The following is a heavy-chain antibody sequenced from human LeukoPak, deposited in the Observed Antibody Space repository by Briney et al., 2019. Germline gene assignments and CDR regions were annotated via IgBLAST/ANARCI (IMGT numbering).Heavy chain of an antibody. CDR3: ARAPPYYDFWSGYYTAGAYYYYGMDV. D-gene: IGHD3-3*01. Sequence: QPGGSLRLSCAASEFTFSSYSMNWVRQAPGKGLEWVSYITNSGNSKSYADSVKGRFTISRDNTKNSLYLQMNSLRAEDTAVYYCARAPPYYDFWSGYYTAGAYYYYGMDVWGQGTTVTVSS. V-gene: IGHV3-48*01. J-gene: IGHJ6*02. CDR1: EFTFSSYS. CDR2: ITNSGNSK.